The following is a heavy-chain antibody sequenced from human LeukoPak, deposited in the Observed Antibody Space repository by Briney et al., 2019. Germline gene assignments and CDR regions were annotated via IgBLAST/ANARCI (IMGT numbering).Heavy chain of an antibody. V-gene: IGHV3-23*01. CDR1: GFTFSSFA. J-gene: IGHJ4*02. Sequence: GGSLRLSCAASGFTFSSFAMSWVRQAPGKGLEWVSAISGSGGSTYYADSVKGRFTISRDNSTNTLYLQMNSLRAEDTAVYYCAYDYVWGSYPEYYFDYWGQGTLVTVSS. D-gene: IGHD3-16*02. CDR2: ISGSGGST. CDR3: AYDYVWGSYPEYYFDY.